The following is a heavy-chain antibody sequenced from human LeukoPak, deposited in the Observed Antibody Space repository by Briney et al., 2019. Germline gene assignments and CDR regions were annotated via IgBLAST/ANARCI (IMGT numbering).Heavy chain of an antibody. D-gene: IGHD1-7*01. CDR1: GFTFSSYS. Sequence: GGSLRLSCAASGFTFSSYSMNWVRQASGKGLEWVSSISSSSSYIYYADSVKGRFTISRDNAKNSLYLQMNSLRAEDTAVYYCARTRYNWNYPGSYYYYYMDVWGKGTTVTVSS. CDR3: ARTRYNWNYPGSYYYYYMDV. J-gene: IGHJ6*03. V-gene: IGHV3-21*01. CDR2: ISSSSSYI.